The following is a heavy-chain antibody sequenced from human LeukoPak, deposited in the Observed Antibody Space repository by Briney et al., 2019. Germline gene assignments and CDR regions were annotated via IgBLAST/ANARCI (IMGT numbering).Heavy chain of an antibody. Sequence: GGSLRLSCAASGLTFSNYAMSWVRQAPGKGLEWVSAISGSGGGTYYADSVKGRFTISRDNSKNTLYLQMNSLRAEDTAVYYCAKDSCSSTSCYWDYWGQGTLVTVSS. CDR3: AKDSCSSTSCYWDY. V-gene: IGHV3-23*01. D-gene: IGHD2-2*01. CDR2: ISGSGGGT. CDR1: GLTFSNYA. J-gene: IGHJ4*02.